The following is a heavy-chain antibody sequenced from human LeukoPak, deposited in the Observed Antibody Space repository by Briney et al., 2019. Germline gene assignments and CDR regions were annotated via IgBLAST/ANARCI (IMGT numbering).Heavy chain of an antibody. D-gene: IGHD2-15*01. CDR3: ARVLRYCSGGNCYSGGLGYMDV. V-gene: IGHV3-30*02. J-gene: IGHJ6*03. CDR2: IRYDGSNK. CDR1: GFTFSSYG. Sequence: PGGSLRLSCVASGFTFSSYGMHWVRQAPGKGLEWVSFIRYDGSNKYYADSVKGRLTISRDNAKNSLFLQMNSLRAEDTAVYYCARVLRYCSGGNCYSGGLGYMDVWGKGTTVTISS.